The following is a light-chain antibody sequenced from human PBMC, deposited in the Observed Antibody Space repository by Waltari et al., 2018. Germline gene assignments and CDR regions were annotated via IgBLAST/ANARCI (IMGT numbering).Light chain of an antibody. J-gene: IGKJ3*01. V-gene: IGKV1-39*01. CDR2: ASS. Sequence: DIQMTQSPSSLSASVGDRVIITCRASQNINNYLNWYQQKPGIAPKLLIYASSNLQGGVPSRFSGDGSGTDLTLTISTLQPEDFATYYCQQSSSSPITFGPGTKVDVK. CDR3: QQSSSSPIT. CDR1: QNINNY.